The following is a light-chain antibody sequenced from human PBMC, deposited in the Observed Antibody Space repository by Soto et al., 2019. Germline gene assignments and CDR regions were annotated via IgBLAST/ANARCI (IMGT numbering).Light chain of an antibody. CDR1: QGIGKH. CDR2: GAS. Sequence: DIPLTQSPSFLSASVGDRVTITCRASQGIGKHLNWYQQKPGKAPKFLIYGASTLQNGVPSRFTGSGSGTDFTLTVNSLQAEDFATYYCQQGYSSPATFGQGTRLEIK. J-gene: IGKJ5*01. V-gene: IGKV1-39*01. CDR3: QQGYSSPAT.